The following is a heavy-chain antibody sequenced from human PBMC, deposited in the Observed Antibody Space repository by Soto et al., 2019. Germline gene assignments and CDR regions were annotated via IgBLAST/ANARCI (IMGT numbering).Heavy chain of an antibody. CDR3: AREDYYGSGSFPVKYYFDY. J-gene: IGHJ4*02. CDR2: IWYDGSNK. CDR1: GFTFSSYG. V-gene: IGHV3-33*01. Sequence: QVQLVESGGGVVQPGRSLRLSCAASGFTFSSYGMHWVRQAPGKGLEWVAVIWYDGSNKYYADSVKGRFTISRDNSKNTLYLQMNSLRAVDTAVYYCAREDYYGSGSFPVKYYFDYWGQGTLVTVSS. D-gene: IGHD3-10*01.